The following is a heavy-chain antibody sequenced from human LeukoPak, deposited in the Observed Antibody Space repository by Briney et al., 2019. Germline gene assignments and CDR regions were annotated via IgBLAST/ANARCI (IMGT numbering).Heavy chain of an antibody. CDR1: GFTFSSYW. D-gene: IGHD3-10*01. Sequence: PGGSLRLSCAASGFTFSSYWMHWVRQAPGKGLVWVSRINSDGSSTSYADSVKGRFTISRDNAKNTLYLQMNSLRAEDTAVYYCARVYYGSGFNWFDPWGQGTLVTVSS. J-gene: IGHJ5*02. CDR3: ARVYYGSGFNWFDP. CDR2: INSDGSST. V-gene: IGHV3-74*01.